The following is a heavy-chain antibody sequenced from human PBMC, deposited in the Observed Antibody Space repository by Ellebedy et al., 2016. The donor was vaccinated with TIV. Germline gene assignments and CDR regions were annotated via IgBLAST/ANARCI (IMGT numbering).Heavy chain of an antibody. CDR2: ISYNSDRT. V-gene: IGHV3-23*01. Sequence: GGSLRLXXAASGFTFSGYAMSWVRQAPGKGLEWVSSISYNSDRTYYADSVKGRFTISRDNAKNSLFLQMNSLRAEDTAVYYCVRGGGSLDFWGPGTLVTVSS. CDR1: GFTFSGYA. CDR3: VRGGGSLDF. J-gene: IGHJ4*02. D-gene: IGHD2-15*01.